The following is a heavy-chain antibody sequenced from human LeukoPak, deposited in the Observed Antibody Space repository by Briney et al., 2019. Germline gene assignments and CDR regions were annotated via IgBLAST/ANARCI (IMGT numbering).Heavy chain of an antibody. V-gene: IGHV3-30*02. CDR3: AKAMTTMTPFDY. CDR1: GFIFSSSG. D-gene: IGHD4-17*01. CDR2: IRYDGSYN. J-gene: IGHJ4*02. Sequence: GGSLRLSCAASGFIFSSSGMHWVRQAPGKGLEWVAFIRYDGSYNYYADSVKGRFTISRDSSKKTLYLQMNSLRVEDTAVYYCAKAMTTMTPFDYWGQGTLVTVSS.